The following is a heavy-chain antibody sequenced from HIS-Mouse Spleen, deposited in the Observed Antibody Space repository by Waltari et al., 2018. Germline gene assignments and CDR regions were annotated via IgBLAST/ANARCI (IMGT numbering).Heavy chain of an antibody. J-gene: IGHJ3*02. D-gene: IGHD3-3*01. Sequence: QVQLQESGPGLVKPSETLSLTCTVSGGSISSYYWSWIRQPAGKGLEWIGRIYTSGSTYYNPSPKRQLTVSVETSKNQFSLKLSSVTAADTAVYYCARDFHDFWSGYYGGDKKHDAFDIWGQGTMVTVSS. CDR2: IYTSGST. CDR1: GGSISSYY. CDR3: ARDFHDFWSGYYGGDKKHDAFDI. V-gene: IGHV4-4*07.